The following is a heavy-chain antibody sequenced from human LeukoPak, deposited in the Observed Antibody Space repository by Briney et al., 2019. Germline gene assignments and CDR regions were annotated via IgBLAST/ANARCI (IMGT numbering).Heavy chain of an antibody. J-gene: IGHJ4*02. CDR1: GYTFTSYG. CDR2: ISAYNGNI. D-gene: IGHD2-15*01. Sequence: ASVKVSCKASGYTFTSYGISWVRQAPGQGLEWMGWISAYNGNINYAQKLQGRVTMTTDTSTSTAYMELRSLRSDDTAVYYCARGTQLGYCSGGSCYSDYWGQGTLVTVSS. V-gene: IGHV1-18*01. CDR3: ARGTQLGYCSGGSCYSDY.